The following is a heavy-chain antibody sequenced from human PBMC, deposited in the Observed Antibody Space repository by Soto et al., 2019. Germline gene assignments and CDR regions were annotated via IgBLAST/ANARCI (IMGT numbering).Heavy chain of an antibody. CDR3: ARDPAAAGPNWFDP. D-gene: IGHD6-13*01. Sequence: ASVKVSCKAPGGTFSSYAISWVRQAPGQGLEWMGGIIPIFGTANYAQKFQGRVTITADESTSTAYMELSSLRSEDTAVYYCARDPAAAGPNWFDPWGQGTLVTVSS. V-gene: IGHV1-69*13. CDR1: GGTFSSYA. CDR2: IIPIFGTA. J-gene: IGHJ5*02.